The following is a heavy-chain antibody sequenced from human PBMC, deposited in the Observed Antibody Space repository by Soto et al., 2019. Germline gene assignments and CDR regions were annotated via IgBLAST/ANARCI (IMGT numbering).Heavy chain of an antibody. D-gene: IGHD3-10*01. Sequence: QVQLVQSGAEVKKPGASVKVSCKASGYTFTSYDINWVRQATGQGLEWMGWMNPNSGNTGYAQKFQGRVTMTRNTSISTAYRELGSLRCEDTAVYYWAREVGSYCGMDVGGQGPTVTVS. CDR3: AREVGSYCGMDV. J-gene: IGHJ6*02. CDR1: GYTFTSYD. V-gene: IGHV1-8*01. CDR2: MNPNSGNT.